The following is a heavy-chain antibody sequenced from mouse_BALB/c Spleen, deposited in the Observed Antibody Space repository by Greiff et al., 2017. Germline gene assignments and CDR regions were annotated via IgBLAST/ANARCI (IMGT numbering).Heavy chain of an antibody. CDR2: INSNGGST. CDR3: AREGYGYDYAMDY. Sequence: EVQLVESGGGLVKPGGSLKLSCAASGFTFSSYGMSWVRQTPDKRLELVATINSNGGSTYYPDSVKGRFTISRDNAKNTLYLQMSSLKSEDTAMYYCAREGYGYDYAMDYWGQGTSVTVSS. J-gene: IGHJ4*01. D-gene: IGHD2-2*01. CDR1: GFTFSSYG. V-gene: IGHV5-6-3*01.